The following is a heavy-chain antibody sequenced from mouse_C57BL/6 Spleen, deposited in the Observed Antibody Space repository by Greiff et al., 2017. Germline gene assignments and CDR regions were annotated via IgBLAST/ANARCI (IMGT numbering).Heavy chain of an antibody. CDR2: IYPGDGDT. J-gene: IGHJ3*01. Sequence: QVQLQQSGPELVKPGASVKISCKASGYAFSSSWMNWVKQRAGKGLEWIGRIYPGDGDTNYNGKFKGKATLTADKSSSTAYIQLSSLTSEDSAVYFCARTAAQATIAYGGQGTLVTVSA. CDR3: ARTAAQATIAY. D-gene: IGHD3-2*02. V-gene: IGHV1-82*01. CDR1: GYAFSSSW.